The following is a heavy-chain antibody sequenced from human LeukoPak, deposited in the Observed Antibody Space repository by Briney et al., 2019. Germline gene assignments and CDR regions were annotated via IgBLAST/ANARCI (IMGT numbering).Heavy chain of an antibody. J-gene: IGHJ4*02. CDR2: ISWNSGSI. D-gene: IGHD4-17*01. CDR1: GFTFDDYA. V-gene: IGHV3-9*01. Sequence: GGSLRLSCAASGFTFDDYAMHWVRQAPGKGLEWVSGISWNSGSIGYADSVKGRFTISRDNAKNSLYLQMNSLRAEDTALYYCAKDMYSRGDYVGVQDYWGQGTLVTVSS. CDR3: AKDMYSRGDYVGVQDY.